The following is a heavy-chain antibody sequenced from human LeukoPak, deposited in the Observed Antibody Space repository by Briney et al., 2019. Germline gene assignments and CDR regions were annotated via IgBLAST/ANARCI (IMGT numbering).Heavy chain of an antibody. Sequence: GGSLRLSCAASGFTFSNYGMTWVRQAPGKGLEWVSGISGSGGDTYYADSVKGRFTISRDNPKSTLYLQMNTLRAEDTAVYYCAKNRGDLMSSRVGCDYWGQGALVTASS. V-gene: IGHV3-23*01. J-gene: IGHJ4*02. CDR2: ISGSGGDT. CDR3: AKNRGDLMSSRVGCDY. CDR1: GFTFSNYG. D-gene: IGHD3-16*01.